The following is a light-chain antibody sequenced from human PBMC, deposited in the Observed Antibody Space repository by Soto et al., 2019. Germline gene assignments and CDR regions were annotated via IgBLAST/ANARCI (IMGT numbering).Light chain of an antibody. J-gene: IGLJ2*01. CDR1: SGHSSYA. V-gene: IGLV4-69*01. CDR2: LNSDGSH. CDR3: QTWGTGSVV. Sequence: QLVLTQSPSASASLGASVKFTCTVSSGHSSYAIAWHQQQPEKGPRYLMKLNSDGSHTKGDGIPDRFSGSSSGAERYLTISSLQSEDEADYYCQTWGTGSVVFGGGTQLTVL.